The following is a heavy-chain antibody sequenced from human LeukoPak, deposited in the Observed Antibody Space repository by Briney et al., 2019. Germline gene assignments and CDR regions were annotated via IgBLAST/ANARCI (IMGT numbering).Heavy chain of an antibody. D-gene: IGHD5-12*01. CDR1: GYSFTSYW. Sequence: GESLKISCKGSGYSFTSYWIGWVRQMPGKGLEWMGIIYPGDSDTRYSPSFQGQVTISADKSISTAYLQWSSLKASDTAMYYCARLEANGGYGDHGHFDYWGQGTLVTVSS. J-gene: IGHJ4*02. CDR2: IYPGDSDT. V-gene: IGHV5-51*01. CDR3: ARLEANGGYGDHGHFDY.